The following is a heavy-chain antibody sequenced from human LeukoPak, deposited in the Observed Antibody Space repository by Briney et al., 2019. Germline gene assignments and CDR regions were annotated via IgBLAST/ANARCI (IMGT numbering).Heavy chain of an antibody. V-gene: IGHV1-46*01. CDR1: GYTFTSYY. CDR2: INPSGGST. Sequence: GASVKVSCKASGYTFTSYYMHWVRQAPGQGLEWTGIINPSGGSTSYAQKFQGRVTMTTDTSTATAYMELRSLRSDDTAVYYCARNRILVDDIYANDIWGQGTMVTVSS. J-gene: IGHJ3*02. D-gene: IGHD3-22*01. CDR3: ARNRILVDDIYANDI.